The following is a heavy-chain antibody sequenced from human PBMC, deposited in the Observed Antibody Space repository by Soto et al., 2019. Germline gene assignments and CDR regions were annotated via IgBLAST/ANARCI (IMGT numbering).Heavy chain of an antibody. CDR3: ARDRVGATNKGAFDI. CDR1: GYTFTGYY. D-gene: IGHD1-26*01. CDR2: INPNSGGT. V-gene: IGHV1-2*02. J-gene: IGHJ3*02. Sequence: QVQLVQSGAEVKKPGASVKVSCKASGYTFTGYYMHWVRQAPGQGLEWMGWINPNSGGTNYAQKFQSRVTMTRDTSISTAYMELSRLRSDDTAVYYCARDRVGATNKGAFDIWGQGTMVTVSS.